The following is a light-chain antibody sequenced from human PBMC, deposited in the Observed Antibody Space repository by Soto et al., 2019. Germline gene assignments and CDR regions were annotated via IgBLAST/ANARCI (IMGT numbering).Light chain of an antibody. J-gene: IGLJ1*01. CDR2: DVS. Sequence: QSVLTQPASVSGSPGQSNTISCTGTSSDVGGYNYVSWYQQHPGKAPKLMIYDVSNRPSGVSNRFSGSKSGNTASLTISGLQAEDEADYYCSSYTSSSPDVFGTGTKLTVL. CDR1: SSDVGGYNY. V-gene: IGLV2-14*01. CDR3: SSYTSSSPDV.